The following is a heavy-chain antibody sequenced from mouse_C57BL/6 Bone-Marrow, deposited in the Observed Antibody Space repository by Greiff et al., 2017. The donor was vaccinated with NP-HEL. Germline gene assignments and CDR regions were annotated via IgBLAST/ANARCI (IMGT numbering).Heavy chain of an antibody. D-gene: IGHD1-1*01. V-gene: IGHV3-8*01. CDR2: ISYSGST. CDR1: GYSITSDY. J-gene: IGHJ2*01. Sequence: EVKLVESGPGLAKPSQTLSLTCSVTGYSITSDYWNWIRKFPGNKLEYMGYISYSGSTYYNPSLKSRISITRDTSKNQYYLQLNSVTTEDTATYYCARSPYYGSSGYYFDYWGQGTTLTVSS. CDR3: ARSPYYGSSGYYFDY.